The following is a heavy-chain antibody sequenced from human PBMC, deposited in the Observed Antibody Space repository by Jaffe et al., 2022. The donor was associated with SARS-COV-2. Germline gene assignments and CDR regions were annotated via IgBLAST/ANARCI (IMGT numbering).Heavy chain of an antibody. D-gene: IGHD6-6*01. J-gene: IGHJ6*03. CDR3: ATIGRSSLKQLWGNPDYYYMDV. Sequence: QVQVQQWGAGLLKPSETLSLTCAVYGSFSTYYWSWIRQSPGKGLEWIGEINHGGSTNYNPSLKSRVAMTADTSESRFSLKLSSVTAADTAVYYCATIGRSSLKQLWGNPDYYYMDVWGKGTTVTVSS. V-gene: IGHV4-34*01. CDR1: GSFSTYY. CDR2: INHGGST.